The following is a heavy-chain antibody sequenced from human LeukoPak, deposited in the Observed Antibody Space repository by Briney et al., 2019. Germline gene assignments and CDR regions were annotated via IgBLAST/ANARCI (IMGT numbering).Heavy chain of an antibody. CDR3: ARGLQWFDY. J-gene: IGHJ4*02. CDR1: GFTFSSNY. CDR2: IYRGGNT. Sequence: GGSLRLSCAVSGFTFSSNYMSWVRQAPGKGLEWVSGIYRGGNTYYAESVKGRFTISRDNSKSTLYLQMSSLRAEDTAVYYCARGLQWFDYWGQGTLVTVSS. V-gene: IGHV3-53*01. D-gene: IGHD5-24*01.